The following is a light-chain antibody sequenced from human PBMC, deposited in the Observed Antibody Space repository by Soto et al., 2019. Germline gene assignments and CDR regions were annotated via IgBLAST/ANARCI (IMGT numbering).Light chain of an antibody. Sequence: EIVLTQSPGTLSLSPGERATLSCRASQSVSSSYLAWYQQKPGQAPRLLIYGGSSRATGIPGRFSGSGSGTDFTLTISNLEPEDFAVYFCQQRSTWPPGITFGQGTRLEIK. CDR3: QQRSTWPPGIT. CDR1: QSVSSSY. V-gene: IGKV3D-20*02. J-gene: IGKJ5*01. CDR2: GGS.